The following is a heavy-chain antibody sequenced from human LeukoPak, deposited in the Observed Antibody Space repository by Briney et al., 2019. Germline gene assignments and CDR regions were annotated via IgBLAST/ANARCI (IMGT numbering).Heavy chain of an antibody. CDR2: IIPIFGTA. V-gene: IGHV1-69*13. D-gene: IGHD3-10*01. Sequence: GASVKVSCKASGGTFISYAISWVRQAPGQGLEWMGGIIPIFGTANYAQKFQGRVTITADESTSTAYMELSSLRSEDTAVYYCASFPPKYGSGSYSFDYWGQGTLVTVSS. CDR3: ASFPPKYGSGSYSFDY. CDR1: GGTFISYA. J-gene: IGHJ4*02.